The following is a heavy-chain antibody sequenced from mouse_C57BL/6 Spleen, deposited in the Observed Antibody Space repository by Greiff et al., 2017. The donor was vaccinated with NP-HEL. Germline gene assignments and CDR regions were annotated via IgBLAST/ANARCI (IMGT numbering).Heavy chain of an antibody. D-gene: IGHD3-3*01. CDR1: GYTFTSYG. V-gene: IGHV1-58*01. Sequence: VQLKESGAELVRPGSSVKMSCKTSGYTFTSYGINWVKQRPGQGLEWIGYIYIGNGYTEYNEKFKGKATLTSDTSSSTAYMQLSSLTSEDSAIYFCARSTGDVTWYFDVWGTGTTVTVSS. CDR3: ARSTGDVTWYFDV. J-gene: IGHJ1*03. CDR2: IYIGNGYT.